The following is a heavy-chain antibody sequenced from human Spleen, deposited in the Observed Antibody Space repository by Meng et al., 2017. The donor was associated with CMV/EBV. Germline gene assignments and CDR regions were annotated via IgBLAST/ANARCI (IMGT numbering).Heavy chain of an antibody. V-gene: IGHV3-11*04. D-gene: IGHD2-15*01. CDR2: ISGSGSHT. CDR1: GFTFSDYY. CDR3: ARDRMDIVVVIGDY. J-gene: IGHJ4*02. Sequence: GESLKISCAASGFTFSDYYLSWVRQAPGKGLEWISDISGSGSHTYYADSVKGRFTISRDNAKKSLYLQMNSLRAEDTAVYYCARDRMDIVVVIGDYWGQGTPVTVSS.